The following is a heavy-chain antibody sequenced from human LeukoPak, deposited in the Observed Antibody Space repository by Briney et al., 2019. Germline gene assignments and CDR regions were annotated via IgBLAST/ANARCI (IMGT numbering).Heavy chain of an antibody. V-gene: IGHV3-74*01. CDR1: GFTFTSYW. D-gene: IGHD6-19*01. CDR2: INSDGSVI. Sequence: PGGSLRLSCAASGFTFTSYWMHWVRQAPGKGLVWVSRINSDGSVIDYADSVKGRFTISRDNAKNRLYLQMNSLRAEDTAVYYCAREPLEALAGTSDYWGQGTLVTVSS. J-gene: IGHJ4*02. CDR3: AREPLEALAGTSDY.